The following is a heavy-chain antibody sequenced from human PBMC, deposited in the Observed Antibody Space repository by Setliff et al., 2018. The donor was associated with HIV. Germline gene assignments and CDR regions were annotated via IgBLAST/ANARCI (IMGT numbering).Heavy chain of an antibody. V-gene: IGHV5-51*01. CDR2: IFPLDSET. Sequence: LKISCKGPEYIFRTSWIGWVRQLPGKGLEWVAVIFPLDSETRYNPSLEGHVTISVDKSINTAYLQWSSLRASDTAVYYCTRHPLQPEVSGYFYLMDVWGTGTTVTVSS. CDR1: EYIFRTSW. J-gene: IGHJ6*04. D-gene: IGHD2-21*01. CDR3: TRHPLQPEVSGYFYLMDV.